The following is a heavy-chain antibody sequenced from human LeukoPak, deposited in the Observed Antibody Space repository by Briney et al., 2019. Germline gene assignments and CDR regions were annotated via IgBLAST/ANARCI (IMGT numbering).Heavy chain of an antibody. CDR3: ARVRRDGIDP. CDR2: IYHSGST. D-gene: IGHD1-14*01. V-gene: IGHV4-38-2*02. J-gene: IGHJ5*02. Sequence: PSETLSLTCTVSGYSISSGYYWGWIRQPPGKGLEWIGSIYHSGSTYYNPSLKSRVTISVDTSKNQFSLKLSSVTAADTAVYYCARVRRDGIDPWGQGTLVTVSS. CDR1: GYSISSGYY.